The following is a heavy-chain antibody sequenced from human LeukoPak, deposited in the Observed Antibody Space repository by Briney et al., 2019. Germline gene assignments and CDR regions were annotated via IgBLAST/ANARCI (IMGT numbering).Heavy chain of an antibody. CDR2: INPNSGGT. CDR1: GYTFTDSY. D-gene: IGHD3-22*01. J-gene: IGHJ4*02. Sequence: PGASVKVSCKASGYTFTDSYMHWVRQALGQGLEWMGWINPNSGGTDYAQKFQGRVTMTGDTSISTAYMDLSRLRSDDTAVYSRGSDSSAYPEYYFDYWGRGTLVTVSS. CDR3: GSDSSAYPEYYFDY. V-gene: IGHV1-2*02.